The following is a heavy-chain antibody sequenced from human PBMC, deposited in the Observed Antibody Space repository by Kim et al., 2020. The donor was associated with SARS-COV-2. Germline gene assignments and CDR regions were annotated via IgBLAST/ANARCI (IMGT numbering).Heavy chain of an antibody. J-gene: IGHJ5*02. V-gene: IGHV3-48*03. Sequence: DSVKGRFTISRDNAKNSLYLQMNRLRAEDTAVYYCARDTWFGELGGWFDPWGQGTLVTVSS. D-gene: IGHD3-10*01. CDR3: ARDTWFGELGGWFDP.